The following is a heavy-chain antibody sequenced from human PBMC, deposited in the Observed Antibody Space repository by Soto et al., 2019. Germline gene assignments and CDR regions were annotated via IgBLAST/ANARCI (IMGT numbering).Heavy chain of an antibody. CDR3: AIVIVYLPTYHTGGLYYMGV. CDR1: GGSISSYY. V-gene: IGHV4-59*01. J-gene: IGHJ6*03. CDR2: IYYSGST. Sequence: PSETLSLTCTVSGGSISSYYWSWIRQPPGKGLEWIGYIYYSGSTNYNPSLKSRVTISVDTSKNQFSLKLSSVTAADTAVYYCAIVIVYLPTYHTGGLYYMGVWGKGTTVTVSS. D-gene: IGHD2-8*01.